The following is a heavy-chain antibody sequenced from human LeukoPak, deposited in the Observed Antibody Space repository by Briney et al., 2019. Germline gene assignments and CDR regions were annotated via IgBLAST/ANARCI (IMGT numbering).Heavy chain of an antibody. D-gene: IGHD1-20*01. CDR1: GFTFSSYS. Sequence: GGSLRLSCAASGFTFSSYSMNWVRQAPGKGLEWVSYISSSSTIYYADSVKGRFTISRDNAKNSLYLQMNSLRDEDTAVYYCLGCFNWNPYYYYGMDVWAKGPRSPSP. V-gene: IGHV3-48*02. CDR2: ISSSSTI. J-gene: IGHJ6*02. CDR3: LGCFNWNPYYYYGMDV.